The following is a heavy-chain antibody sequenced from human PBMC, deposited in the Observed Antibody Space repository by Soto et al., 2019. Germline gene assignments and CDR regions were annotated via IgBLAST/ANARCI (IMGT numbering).Heavy chain of an antibody. V-gene: IGHV3-23*01. J-gene: IGHJ5*02. Sequence: GGTLRLSRASSVFTFSSYAMSRVRQAPGKGLKWVSDISGSGGSTYYADSAKGRFTISRGNSKNTLYLQMNSVRAEDTAVYYCAKDGLYDFWSGYYRYNWFDPWGQGTLVTVSS. D-gene: IGHD3-3*01. CDR2: ISGSGGST. CDR1: VFTFSSYA. CDR3: AKDGLYDFWSGYYRYNWFDP.